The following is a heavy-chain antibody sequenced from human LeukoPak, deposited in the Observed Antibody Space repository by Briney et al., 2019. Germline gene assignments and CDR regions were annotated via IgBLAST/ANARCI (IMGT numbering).Heavy chain of an antibody. CDR2: ISVSGGST. J-gene: IGHJ4*02. CDR3: AKVSGKSVVTPDY. V-gene: IGHV3-23*01. CDR1: GFTFSSYA. Sequence: GGSLRLSCAASGFTFSSYAMSWVRQAPGKGLEWVSAISVSGGSTYYADSVKGRFTISRDNSKNTLYLQMNSLRAEDTAAYYCAKVSGKSVVTPDYWGQGPLVTVPT. D-gene: IGHD4-23*01.